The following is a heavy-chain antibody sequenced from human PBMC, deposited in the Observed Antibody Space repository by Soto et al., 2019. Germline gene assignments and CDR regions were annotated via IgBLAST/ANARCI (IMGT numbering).Heavy chain of an antibody. CDR1: GYTFTNHD. J-gene: IGHJ6*02. CDR2: MNPNSGNV. Sequence: QVQLVQSGAEVKKPGASVKVSCKASGYTFTNHDIIWVRQATGQGLEWMGWMNPNSGNVGYAQKFQGRVTMTRNTSISTAYMELSSLRSEDTAVYYCARGYSNYGYYGMDVWGQGTTVTVSS. D-gene: IGHD4-4*01. CDR3: ARGYSNYGYYGMDV. V-gene: IGHV1-8*01.